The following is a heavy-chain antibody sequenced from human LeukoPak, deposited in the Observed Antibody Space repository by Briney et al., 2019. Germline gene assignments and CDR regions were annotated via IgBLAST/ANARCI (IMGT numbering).Heavy chain of an antibody. CDR2: IWYDGSNK. CDR1: GFTFNSYG. Sequence: GGSLRLSCAASGFTFNSYGMHWVRQAPGKGLEWVALIWYDGSNKNYADSVKGRFTISRDNSKNTLDLQMNSLRAEDTAVYYCARMGGYSGYDFGYWGQGTLVTVSS. V-gene: IGHV3-33*01. D-gene: IGHD5-12*01. CDR3: ARMGGYSGYDFGY. J-gene: IGHJ4*02.